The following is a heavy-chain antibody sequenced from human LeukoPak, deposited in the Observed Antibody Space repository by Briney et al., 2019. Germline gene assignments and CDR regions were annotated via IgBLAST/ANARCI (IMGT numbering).Heavy chain of an antibody. V-gene: IGHV3-23*01. CDR2: ISGSGGST. D-gene: IGHD2-2*01. CDR1: GFTFSSYA. CDR3: AKDSFVVPVASYSDY. Sequence: GGSLRLSCAASGFTFSSYAMSWVRQAPGKGLEWVSAISGSGGSTYYADSVKGRFTISRDNSKNTLYLQMNSLRAEDTAVYYCAKDSFVVPVASYSDYWGQGTLVTVSS. J-gene: IGHJ4*02.